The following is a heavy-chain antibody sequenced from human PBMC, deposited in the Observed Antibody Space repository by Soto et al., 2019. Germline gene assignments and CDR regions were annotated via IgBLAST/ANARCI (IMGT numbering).Heavy chain of an antibody. J-gene: IGHJ6*02. CDR1: GGSISSGDYY. Sequence: KPSETLSLTCTVSGGSISSGDYYWSWIRQPPGKGLEWIGYIYYSGSTYYNPSLKSRVTISVDTSKNQFSLKLSSVTAADTAVYYCARGGIAASRYYYYYGMDVWGQGTTVTVYS. V-gene: IGHV4-30-4*01. CDR3: ARGGIAASRYYYYYGMDV. CDR2: IYYSGST. D-gene: IGHD6-13*01.